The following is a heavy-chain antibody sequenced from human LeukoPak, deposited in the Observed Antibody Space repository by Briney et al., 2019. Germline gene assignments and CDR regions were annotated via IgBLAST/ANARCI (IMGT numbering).Heavy chain of an antibody. V-gene: IGHV4-39*07. CDR3: ARAVPIWFGDSPPSFDI. CDR1: GGSISSSSYY. J-gene: IGHJ3*02. Sequence: PSETLSLTCTVSGGSISSSSYYWSWIRQPPGKGLEWIGEINHSGSTNYNPSLKSRVTISVDTSKNQFSLKLSSVTAADTAVYYCARAVPIWFGDSPPSFDIWGQGTMVTVSS. CDR2: INHSGST. D-gene: IGHD3-10*01.